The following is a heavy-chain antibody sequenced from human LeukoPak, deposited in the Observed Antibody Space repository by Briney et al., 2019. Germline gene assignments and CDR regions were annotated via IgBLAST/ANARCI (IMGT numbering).Heavy chain of an antibody. Sequence: GGSLRLSCAASGFTFSNAYMNWVRQAPGKGLEWVGRIKPKTDGETTEYAAPVKDRFSISRDDSKSMMYLQMNSLKTEDTAVYYCTTRTYYYYGMDVWGQGTTVTVSS. CDR3: TTRTYYYYGMDV. D-gene: IGHD1-7*01. CDR1: GFTFSNAY. CDR2: IKPKTDGETT. V-gene: IGHV3-15*07. J-gene: IGHJ6*02.